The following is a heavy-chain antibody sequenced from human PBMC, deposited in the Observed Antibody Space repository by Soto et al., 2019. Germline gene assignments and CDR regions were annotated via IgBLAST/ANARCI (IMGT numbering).Heavy chain of an antibody. CDR1: GDSISSGGYS. D-gene: IGHD2-2*01. V-gene: IGHV4-30-2*01. Sequence: SETLSLTCAVSGDSISSGGYSWSWIRQPPGKGLEWIGYIYHSGSTYYNPSLKSRVTISVDRSKNQFSLKLSSVTAADTAVYYCARGLYSEYRLLFGRHTGNWFDPWGQGTLVTVSS. CDR2: IYHSGST. J-gene: IGHJ5*02. CDR3: ARGLYSEYRLLFGRHTGNWFDP.